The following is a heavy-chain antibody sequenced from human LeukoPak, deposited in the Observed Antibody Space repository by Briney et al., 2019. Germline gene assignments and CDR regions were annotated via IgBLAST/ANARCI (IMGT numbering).Heavy chain of an antibody. V-gene: IGHV3-7*01. CDR3: ARGRYNYGYIYDY. CDR2: INPDGSEK. D-gene: IGHD5-18*01. J-gene: IGHJ4*02. CDR1: GFTFRTFW. Sequence: GGSLRLSCAASGFTFRTFWMTWVRQAPGKGLEWVANINPDGSEKDYVDSVKGRFTISRDNAKNSLYLQMNSLRAEDTAVYYCARGRYNYGYIYDYWGQGTLVTVSS.